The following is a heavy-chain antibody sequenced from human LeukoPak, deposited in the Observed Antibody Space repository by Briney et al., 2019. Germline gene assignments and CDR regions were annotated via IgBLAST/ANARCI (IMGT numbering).Heavy chain of an antibody. CDR3: ARKYYYDSSRAFDI. V-gene: IGHV3-66*01. D-gene: IGHD3-22*01. CDR1: GFIVSGSY. J-gene: IGHJ3*02. Sequence: PGGSLRLSCAASGFIVSGSYMSWVRQAPGKGLEWVSLIYSGGTPFYSKSVKGRFTITRDNSKNTLYLQMNSLRDGDTAVYYCARKYYYDSSRAFDIWGQGTMVTVSS. CDR2: IYSGGTP.